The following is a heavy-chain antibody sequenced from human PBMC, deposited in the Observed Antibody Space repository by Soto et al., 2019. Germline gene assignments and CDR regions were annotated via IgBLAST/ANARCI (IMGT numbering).Heavy chain of an antibody. CDR1: GGSFSGYY. D-gene: IGHD2-15*01. Sequence: PSETLSLTCAVYGGSFSGYYWSWIRQPPGNGLEWSGEINHSVSTNYNPSLKSRVTISVDTSKNQFSLKLNSLTGADTAVYYRARGQQSSGCCGFDYWGQGTLVTVSS. CDR3: ARGQQSSGCCGFDY. J-gene: IGHJ4*02. CDR2: INHSVST. V-gene: IGHV4-34*01.